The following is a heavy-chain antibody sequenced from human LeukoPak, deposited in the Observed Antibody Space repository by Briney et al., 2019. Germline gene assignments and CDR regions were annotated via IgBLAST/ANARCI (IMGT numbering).Heavy chain of an antibody. CDR1: IYTITTDYY. CDR3: ARRRYSGSYGSAFCI. J-gene: IGHJ3*02. V-gene: IGHV4-38-2*02. Sequence: SETLSLTCTVSIYTITTDYYWGWIRHPPGKELDWIGDICHTGYAYYNESLKSRVTISGASSANQFSLNLTSVTAAATAVYYCARRRYSGSYGSAFCIWGQGTMVTVSS. CDR2: ICHTGYA. D-gene: IGHD1-26*01.